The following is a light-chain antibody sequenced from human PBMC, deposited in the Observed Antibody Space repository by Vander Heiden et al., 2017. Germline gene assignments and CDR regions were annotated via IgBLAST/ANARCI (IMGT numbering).Light chain of an antibody. CDR2: GSS. CDR1: QSISHS. V-gene: IGKV1-39*01. J-gene: IGKJ2*01. CDR3: RQTDSTPYT. Sequence: LSPPSLSASVGDRVTIACRSSQSISHSLDWYQQKSGHPPKLLIYGSSSSLTGSPSRFSGSGSFTNFSLPITNLQPQDFATSYCRQTDSTPYTFGQGTRLEI.